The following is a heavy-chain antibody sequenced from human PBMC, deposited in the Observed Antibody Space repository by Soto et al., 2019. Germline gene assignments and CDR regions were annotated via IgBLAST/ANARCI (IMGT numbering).Heavy chain of an antibody. CDR1: GGSISSSSYY. CDR3: ARHASSYYDFWSGYYLREYYRMDV. D-gene: IGHD3-3*01. Sequence: PSETLSLTCTVSGGSISSSSYYWGWIRQPPGKGLEWIGSIYYSGSTYYNPSLKSRVTISVDTSKNQFSLKLSSVTAADTAVYYCARHASSYYDFWSGYYLREYYRMDVWGQGTTVTVSS. V-gene: IGHV4-39*01. CDR2: IYYSGST. J-gene: IGHJ6*02.